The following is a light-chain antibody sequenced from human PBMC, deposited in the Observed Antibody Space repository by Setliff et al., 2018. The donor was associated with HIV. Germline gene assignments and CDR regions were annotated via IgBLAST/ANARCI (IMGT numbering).Light chain of an antibody. CDR2: EVN. V-gene: IGLV2-23*02. CDR3: SSYAGADAFDV. Sequence: QSALTQPPSVSGSPGQSIIISCTGTINNIGSYNRVSWYQQRPGTAPKLIIFEVNKRPSGVSDRFSGSKSGNTASLTISGLQADDEADYYCSSYAGADAFDVFGTGTKVTV. J-gene: IGLJ1*01. CDR1: INNIGSYNR.